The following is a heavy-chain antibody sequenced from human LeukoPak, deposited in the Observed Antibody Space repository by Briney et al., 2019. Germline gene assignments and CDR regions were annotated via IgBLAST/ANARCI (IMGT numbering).Heavy chain of an antibody. D-gene: IGHD6-25*01. CDR1: GGSISSSSYY. CDR2: IYYSGST. J-gene: IGHJ4*02. V-gene: IGHV4-39*07. CDR3: ARLGEIISGSRHYYFDY. Sequence: SETLSLTCTVSGGSISSSSYYWGWIRQPPGKGLEWIGSIYYSGSTYYNPSLKSRITISVDMSKNQFSLRLSSVTAADTAVYYCARLGEIISGSRHYYFDYWGQGTLVTVSS.